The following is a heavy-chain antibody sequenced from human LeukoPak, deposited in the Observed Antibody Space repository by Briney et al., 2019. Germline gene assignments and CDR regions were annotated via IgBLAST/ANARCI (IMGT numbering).Heavy chain of an antibody. V-gene: IGHV4-4*07. CDR2: IYTSVST. J-gene: IGHJ4*02. D-gene: IGHD2-2*01. Sequence: SETLSLACTVPGGSTSSYYSGWIRHPAGEGLEWIGRIYTSVSTNYNPSLKSRVTMSVDTSKNQFSLRLSSVPAADTAVYYCAGGPAATLLDYWGQGTLVTVSS. CDR1: GGSTSSYY. CDR3: AGGPAATLLDY.